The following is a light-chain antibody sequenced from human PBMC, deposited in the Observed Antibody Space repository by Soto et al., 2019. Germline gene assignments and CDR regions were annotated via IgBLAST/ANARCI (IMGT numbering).Light chain of an antibody. J-gene: IGLJ2*01. CDR3: CSYAGTYIWI. Sequence: QSALTQPRSVSGSPGQSVTISCTGTRSDVGGYNFVSWYQQHPGNAPKLMIYDVSKRPSGVPDRFSGSKSGITASLTISGLRADDEADYYCCSYAGTYIWIFGGGTKLTVL. V-gene: IGLV2-11*01. CDR1: RSDVGGYNF. CDR2: DVS.